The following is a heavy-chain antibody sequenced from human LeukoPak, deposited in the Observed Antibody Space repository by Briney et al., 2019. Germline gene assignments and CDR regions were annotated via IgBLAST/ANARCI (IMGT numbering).Heavy chain of an antibody. CDR3: AREACGCYCEGFHY. CDR1: GGSIRSGSYY. CDR2: IYTSGST. V-gene: IGHV4-61*02. Sequence: PSQTLSLTCTVSGGSIRSGSYYWNWIRQPAGKGLEWIGRIYTSGSTNYNPSLKSRVTISVDTPKNQFSLKLSSVTAADTAVYYCAREACGCYCEGFHYWGQGILVTVSS. D-gene: IGHD1-26*01. J-gene: IGHJ4*02.